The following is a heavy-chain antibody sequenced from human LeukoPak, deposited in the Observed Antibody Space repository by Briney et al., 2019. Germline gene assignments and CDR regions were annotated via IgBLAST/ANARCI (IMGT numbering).Heavy chain of an antibody. D-gene: IGHD2-2*01. V-gene: IGHV3-23*01. CDR3: PYIEGTSCYGALDC. J-gene: IGHJ4*02. Sequence: PGGSLRLSCAASGFIFSSYAMSWVRQAPGKGLEWVSVISGSDGSTYYAASVKGRFTISRDDSKSTLYLQMNSLRAEDTAVYYCPYIEGTSCYGALDCWGQGTLVTVSS. CDR2: ISGSDGST. CDR1: GFIFSSYA.